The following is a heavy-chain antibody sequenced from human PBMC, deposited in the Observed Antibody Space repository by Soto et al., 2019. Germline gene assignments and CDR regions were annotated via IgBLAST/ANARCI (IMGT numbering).Heavy chain of an antibody. CDR3: ARDARYSSSGNWFDP. V-gene: IGHV4-4*07. CDR1: CGSIIRYY. D-gene: IGHD6-13*01. Sequence: PSETLLVTGTVFCGSIIRYYWCWIGQSAGKGLVWIGRIYTSGSTNYNPSLKSRVTMSVXXXXXXFXLXLXXXTAAXTAVYLCARDARYSSSGNWFDPRGQGTRVTVSS. J-gene: IGHJ5*02. CDR2: IYTSGST.